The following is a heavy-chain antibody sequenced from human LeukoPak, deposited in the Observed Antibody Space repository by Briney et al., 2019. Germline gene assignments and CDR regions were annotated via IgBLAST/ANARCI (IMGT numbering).Heavy chain of an antibody. CDR3: ARGLPNNFRYNWFDP. Sequence: SETLSLTCTVSGGSISSYYWSWIRQPAGKGLEWIGRIYTSGSTNYNPSLKSRVTMSEDTSKNQFSLKLSSVTAADTAVYYCARGLPNNFRYNWFDPWGQGTLVTVSS. D-gene: IGHD1-20*01. J-gene: IGHJ5*02. V-gene: IGHV4-4*07. CDR1: GGSISSYY. CDR2: IYTSGST.